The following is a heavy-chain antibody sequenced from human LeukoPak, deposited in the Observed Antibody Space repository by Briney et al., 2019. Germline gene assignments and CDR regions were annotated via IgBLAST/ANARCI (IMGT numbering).Heavy chain of an antibody. CDR1: GFTFDDYG. CDR3: ARDPYDSSGYRTYYFDY. J-gene: IGHJ4*02. Sequence: GGSLRLSCAASGFTFDDYGMSWVRQAPGKGLEWVSGINWNGGSTGYADSVKGRFTISRDNAKNSLYLQMNSLRAEDTALYYCARDPYDSSGYRTYYFDYWGQGTLVTVSS. CDR2: INWNGGST. V-gene: IGHV3-20*04. D-gene: IGHD3-22*01.